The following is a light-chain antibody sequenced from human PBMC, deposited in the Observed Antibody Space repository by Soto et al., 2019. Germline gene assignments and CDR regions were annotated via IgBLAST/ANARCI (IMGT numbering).Light chain of an antibody. J-gene: IGKJ5*01. CDR3: QQSYTAPLS. CDR1: QSISRY. Sequence: DIQMTQSPSSLSASVGDMVGITWLASQSISRYLNWYQHKSGRAPTLLIHSASTLQTGVPSRFTGSGSGTDFTLTITNVQPEDFATYYCQQSYTAPLSFGQGTRLEIK. V-gene: IGKV1-39*01. CDR2: SAS.